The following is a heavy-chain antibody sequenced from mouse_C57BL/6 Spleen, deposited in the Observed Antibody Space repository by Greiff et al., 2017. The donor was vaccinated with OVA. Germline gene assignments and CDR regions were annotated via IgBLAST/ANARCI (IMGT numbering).Heavy chain of an antibody. CDR3: ARGGEFMDY. J-gene: IGHJ4*01. Sequence: DVQLQESGPGLVKPSQSLSLTCSVTGYSITSGYYWNWIRQFPGNKLEWMGYISYDGSNNYNPSLKNRISITRDTSKNQFFLKLNSVTTEDTATYYCARGGEFMDYWGQGTSVTVSS. CDR1: GYSITSGYY. V-gene: IGHV3-6*01. CDR2: ISYDGSN.